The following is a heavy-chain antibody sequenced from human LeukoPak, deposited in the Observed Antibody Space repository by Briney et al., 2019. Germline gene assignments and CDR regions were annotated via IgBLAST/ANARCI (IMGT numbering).Heavy chain of an antibody. CDR2: INHSGST. J-gene: IGHJ4*02. Sequence: SETLSLTCTVSGGSISSSSYYWGWIRQPPGKGLEWIGEINHSGSTNYNPSLKSRVTISVDTSKNQFSLKLSSVTAADTAVYYCARSAAAGHGFDYWGQGTLVTVSS. CDR1: GGSISSSSYY. D-gene: IGHD6-13*01. CDR3: ARSAAAGHGFDY. V-gene: IGHV4-39*07.